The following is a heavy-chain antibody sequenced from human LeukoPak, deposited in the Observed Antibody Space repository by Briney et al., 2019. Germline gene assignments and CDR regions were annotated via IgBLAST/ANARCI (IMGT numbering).Heavy chain of an antibody. Sequence: GASVKVSCKASGYTFTSYDINWVRQATGQGLEWMGWMNPNSGNTGYAQKFQGRVTMTRNTSISTAYMELSSLRSEVTAVYYCARLSPITMVRGHSYYYYYGMDVWGQGTTVTVSS. V-gene: IGHV1-8*01. D-gene: IGHD3-10*01. J-gene: IGHJ6*02. CDR1: GYTFTSYD. CDR3: ARLSPITMVRGHSYYYYYGMDV. CDR2: MNPNSGNT.